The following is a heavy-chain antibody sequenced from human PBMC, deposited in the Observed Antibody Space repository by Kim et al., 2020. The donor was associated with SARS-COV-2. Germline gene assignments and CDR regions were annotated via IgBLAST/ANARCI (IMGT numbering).Heavy chain of an antibody. CDR2: ISYDGSNK. V-gene: IGHV3-30-3*01. D-gene: IGHD1-26*01. CDR3: ARASGGSYYSWFDT. CDR1: GFTFSSYA. Sequence: GGSLRLSCAASGFTFSSYAMHWVRQAPGKGLEWVAVISYDGSNKYYADSVKGRFTISRDNSKNTMYLQMNSLRAEDTAVYYCARASGGSYYSWFDTWGQGTLVTVSS. J-gene: IGHJ5*02.